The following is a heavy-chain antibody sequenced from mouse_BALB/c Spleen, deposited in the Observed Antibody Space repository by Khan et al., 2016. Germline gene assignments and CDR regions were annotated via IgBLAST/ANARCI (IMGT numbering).Heavy chain of an antibody. CDR1: GYSITSGYS. Sequence: EVKLLESGPDLVKPSQSLSLTCTVTGYSITSGYSWHWIRQFPGNKLEWMGYIHYSGSTNYNPSLNSRISITRDTSKNQLFLQLNSVTTEDTATYYCERSRYYGSKDYWGQGTTLPVYS. J-gene: IGHJ2*01. CDR3: ERSRYYGSKDY. D-gene: IGHD1-1*01. CDR2: IHYSGST. V-gene: IGHV3-1*02.